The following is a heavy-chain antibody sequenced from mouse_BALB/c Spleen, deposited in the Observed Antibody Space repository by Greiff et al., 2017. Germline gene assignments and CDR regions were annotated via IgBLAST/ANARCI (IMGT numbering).Heavy chain of an antibody. D-gene: IGHD2-10*02. J-gene: IGHJ2*01. V-gene: IGHV1-87*01. CDR2: IYPGDGDT. Sequence: QVQLQQSGAELARPGASVKLSCKASGYTFTSYWMQWVKQRPGQGLEWIGAIYPGDGDTRYTQKFKGKATLTADKSSSTAYMQLSSLASEDSAVYYCARWYGNHFDYWGQGTTLTVSS. CDR1: GYTFTSYW. CDR3: ARWYGNHFDY.